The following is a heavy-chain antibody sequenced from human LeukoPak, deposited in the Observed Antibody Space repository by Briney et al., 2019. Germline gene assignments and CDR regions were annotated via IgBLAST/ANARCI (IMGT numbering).Heavy chain of an antibody. CDR3: ARDGGSSGCGNFDY. CDR1: GFTFSSYA. J-gene: IGHJ4*02. CDR2: ISRNGGST. V-gene: IGHV3-64*01. Sequence: PGGSLRLSCAASGFTFSSYAMHWVRQAPGKGLEYGSAISRNGGSTYYANSVKGRFTISRDNSTNTLYLQMGSLRAEDTAVYYCARDGGSSGCGNFDYWGQGTLVTVSS. D-gene: IGHD6-19*01.